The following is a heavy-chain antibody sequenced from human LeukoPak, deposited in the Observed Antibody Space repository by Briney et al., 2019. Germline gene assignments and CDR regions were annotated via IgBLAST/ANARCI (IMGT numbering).Heavy chain of an antibody. Sequence: SETLSLTCTVSGGSLSSHYWSWLRQPPGKGLEWIGYIFYNGNTYYNPSIKSRVTIPVDKTKNQFPLKFASETAENSAVYYCAKGSRGYDLTTYYYYYYMDVWGKGTTVTVSS. CDR1: GGSLSSHY. V-gene: IGHV4-59*11. CDR3: AKGSRGYDLTTYYYYYYMDV. J-gene: IGHJ6*03. D-gene: IGHD5-12*01. CDR2: IFYNGNT.